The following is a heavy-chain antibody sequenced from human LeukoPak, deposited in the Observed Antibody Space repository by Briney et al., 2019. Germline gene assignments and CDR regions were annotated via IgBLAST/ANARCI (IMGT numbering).Heavy chain of an antibody. CDR1: GFTFSSYW. CDR2: IYSGGST. V-gene: IGHV3-66*01. J-gene: IGHJ4*02. D-gene: IGHD6-13*01. CDR3: ARDTGGYSSSWAFDY. Sequence: GGSLRLSCAASGFTFSSYWMSWVRQAPGKGLEWVSVIYSGGSTYCADSVKGRFTISRDNSKNTLYLQMNSLRAEDTAVYYCARDTGGYSSSWAFDYWGQGTLVTVSS.